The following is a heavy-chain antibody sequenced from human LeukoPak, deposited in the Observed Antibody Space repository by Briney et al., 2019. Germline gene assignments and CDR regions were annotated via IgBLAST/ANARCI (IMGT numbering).Heavy chain of an antibody. V-gene: IGHV4-30-4*07. CDR3: ARRGSPRRSIYWYFDF. CDR2: IYYSGST. Sequence: SETLSLTCAVSGGSISSGGYSWSWIRQPPGKGLEWIGYIYYSGSTYYNPSLKSRVTISVDTSKNQFSLKLSSVTAADTAVYYCARRGSPRRSIYWYFDFWGRGTLVTVSS. D-gene: IGHD1-14*01. CDR1: GGSISSGGYS. J-gene: IGHJ2*01.